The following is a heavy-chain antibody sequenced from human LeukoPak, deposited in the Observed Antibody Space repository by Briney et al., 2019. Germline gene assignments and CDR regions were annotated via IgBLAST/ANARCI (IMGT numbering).Heavy chain of an antibody. CDR3: AREPGAAGPGY. D-gene: IGHD6-13*01. CDR1: GGSISSDGYY. J-gene: IGHJ4*02. Sequence: SETLSLTCNVSGGSISSDGYYWSWIRQHPGRGLEWIGYIYYSGGTYYNPSLKSRVTILVDTSKNQFSLKLSSVTAADTAVYYCAREPGAAGPGYWGQGTLVTVSS. V-gene: IGHV4-31*03. CDR2: IYYSGGT.